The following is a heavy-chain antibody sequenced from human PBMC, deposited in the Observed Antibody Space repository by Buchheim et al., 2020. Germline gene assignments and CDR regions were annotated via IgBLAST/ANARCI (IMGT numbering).Heavy chain of an antibody. D-gene: IGHD3-22*01. J-gene: IGHJ2*01. CDR1: GGSISSSSYY. Sequence: QLQLQESGPGLVKPSETLSLTCTVSGGSISSSSYYWGWIRQPPGKGLEWIGSIYYSGSTYYNPSLKSRVTIPVDTSKNQFSLKLSSVTAADTAVYYCARDRDYYDSSGYLERYFDLWGRGTL. CDR3: ARDRDYYDSSGYLERYFDL. V-gene: IGHV4-39*07. CDR2: IYYSGST.